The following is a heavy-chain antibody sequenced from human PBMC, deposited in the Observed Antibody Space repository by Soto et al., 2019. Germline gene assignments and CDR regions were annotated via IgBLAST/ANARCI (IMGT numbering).Heavy chain of an antibody. CDR3: ARDLKVVPAAMRGDYYYYGVDV. D-gene: IGHD2-2*01. CDR2: INAGNGNT. V-gene: IGHV1-3*01. J-gene: IGHJ6*02. CDR1: GYTFTSYA. Sequence: GASVKVSCKASGYTFTSYAMHWVRQAPGQRLEWMGWINAGNGNTKYSQKFQGRVTITRDTSASTAYMELSSLRSEDTAVYYCARDLKVVPAAMRGDYYYYGVDVWGQGTTVTVSS.